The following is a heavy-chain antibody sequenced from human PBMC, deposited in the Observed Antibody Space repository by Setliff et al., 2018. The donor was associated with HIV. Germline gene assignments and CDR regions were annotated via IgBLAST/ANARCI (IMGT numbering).Heavy chain of an antibody. D-gene: IGHD3-22*01. Sequence: RTGGSLRLSCAASGFTFDDYAMSWVRQVPGKGLEWVSGINWNGASTGYADSVKGRFTISRDNAKNSLYLQMNSLRAEDTALYYCARDQIYYDSRYYYYMDVWGKGTTVTVSS. V-gene: IGHV3-20*04. CDR2: INWNGAST. J-gene: IGHJ6*03. CDR1: GFTFDDYA. CDR3: ARDQIYYDSRYYYYMDV.